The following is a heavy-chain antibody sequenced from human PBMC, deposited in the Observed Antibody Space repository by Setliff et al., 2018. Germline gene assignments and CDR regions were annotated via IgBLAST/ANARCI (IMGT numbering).Heavy chain of an antibody. CDR3: ARSPANGGHDAFDI. CDR2: ISPDSIYI. CDR1: GFTFRTFS. Sequence: GESLKISCAVSGFTFRTFSMHWVRQAPGKGLEWVSSISPDSIYIYYADSVKGRLTISRDNAWDSLYLQMNSLGAEDTAVYYCARSPANGGHDAFDIWGRGTMVTVSS. D-gene: IGHD6-25*01. V-gene: IGHV3-21*01. J-gene: IGHJ3*02.